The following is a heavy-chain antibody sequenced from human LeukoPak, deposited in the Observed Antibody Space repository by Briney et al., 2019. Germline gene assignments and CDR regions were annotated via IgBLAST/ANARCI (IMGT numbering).Heavy chain of an antibody. CDR1: GFTFTNYV. D-gene: IGHD6-6*01. V-gene: IGHV3-23*01. J-gene: IGHJ4*02. CDR2: ISGIGDNT. Sequence: GGSLRLSCAASGFTFTNYVMSWVRQAPGKGLEWVSSISGIGDNTYYADSVKGRFTISRDNSKNTLYLQMNSLRAEDTAVYYCARGVAARGFDYWGQGTLVTVSS. CDR3: ARGVAARGFDY.